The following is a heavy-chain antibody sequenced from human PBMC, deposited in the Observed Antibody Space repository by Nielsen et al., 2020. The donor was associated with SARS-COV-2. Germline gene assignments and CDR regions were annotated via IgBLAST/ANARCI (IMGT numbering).Heavy chain of an antibody. D-gene: IGHD2-2*01. CDR3: ASTGSTSCYDY. Sequence: GGSLRLSCTASGFTFSDYAMSWVRQAPGKGLEWVSSISSSSSYIYYADSVKGRFTISRDNAKNSLYLQMNSLRAEDTAVYYCASTGSTSCYDYWGQGTLVTVSS. J-gene: IGHJ4*02. CDR2: ISSSSSYI. V-gene: IGHV3-21*01. CDR1: GFTFSDYA.